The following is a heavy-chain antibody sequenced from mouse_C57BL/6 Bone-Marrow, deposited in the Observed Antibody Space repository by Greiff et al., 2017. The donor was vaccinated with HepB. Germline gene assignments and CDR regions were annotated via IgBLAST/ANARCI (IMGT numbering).Heavy chain of an antibody. Sequence: VQLQQSGPELVKPGASVKISCKASDYAFSSSWMNWVKQRPGKGLEWIGRIYPGDGDTNYNGKFKGKATLTADKSSSTAYMQLSSLTSEDSAVYFCARANYYGSSPLDYWGQGTTLTVSS. CDR2: IYPGDGDT. V-gene: IGHV1-82*01. D-gene: IGHD1-1*01. CDR3: ARANYYGSSPLDY. J-gene: IGHJ2*01. CDR1: DYAFSSSW.